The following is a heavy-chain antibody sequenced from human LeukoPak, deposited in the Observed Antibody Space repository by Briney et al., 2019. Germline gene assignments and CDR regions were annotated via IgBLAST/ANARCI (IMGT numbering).Heavy chain of an antibody. J-gene: IGHJ4*02. CDR2: ISAYNGNT. D-gene: IGHD5/OR15-5a*01. CDR3: ARVSIGEAALGPRLFDY. Sequence: ASVKVSCKASGYTFTSYGISWVRQAPGQGLEWMGWISAYNGNTNYAQKLQGRVTMTTDTSTSTAYMELRSLRSDDTAVYYYARVSIGEAALGPRLFDYWGQGTLVNVSS. V-gene: IGHV1-18*01. CDR1: GYTFTSYG.